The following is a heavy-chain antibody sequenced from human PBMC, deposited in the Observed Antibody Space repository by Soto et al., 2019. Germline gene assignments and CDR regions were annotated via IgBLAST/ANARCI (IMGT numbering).Heavy chain of an antibody. CDR1: GYTFTSYG. CDR3: ARERITMVRGVIPKYYYYGMDV. CDR2: ISAYNGNT. Sequence: QVQLVQSGAEVKKPGASVKVSCKASGYTFTSYGISWVRQAPGQRLERMGWISAYNGNTNYAQKPQGRVTMTTDTSTSTAYMELGSLRSADTAVYYCARERITMVRGVIPKYYYYGMDVWGQGTTVTVSS. V-gene: IGHV1-18*01. D-gene: IGHD3-10*01. J-gene: IGHJ6*02.